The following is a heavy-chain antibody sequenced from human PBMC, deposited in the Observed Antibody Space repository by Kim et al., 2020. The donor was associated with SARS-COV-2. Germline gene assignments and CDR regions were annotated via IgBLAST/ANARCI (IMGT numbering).Heavy chain of an antibody. CDR2: TTPIFGVA. V-gene: IGHV1-69*13. D-gene: IGHD6-13*01. CDR1: GGNFRSFT. Sequence: SVKVSCKASGGNFRSFTVGWVRQAPGQGFEWMGVTTPIFGVANYAQKFQGRVTITADESASMVYMELSSLRSDDTALYYCARGNYSSPRDFYYGMDVWG. CDR3: ARGNYSSPRDFYYGMDV. J-gene: IGHJ6*02.